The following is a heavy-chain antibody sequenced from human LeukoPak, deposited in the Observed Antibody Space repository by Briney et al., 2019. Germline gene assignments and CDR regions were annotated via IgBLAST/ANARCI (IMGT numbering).Heavy chain of an antibody. Sequence: SETLSLTCAVYGGSFSGYYWSWIRQPPGKGLEWIGEINHSGSTNYNPSLKSRVTISVDTSKNQFSLKLSSVTAADTAVCYCARRRGWSGYYNYYMDVWGKGTTVTVSS. J-gene: IGHJ6*03. CDR1: GGSFSGYY. CDR2: INHSGST. D-gene: IGHD3-3*01. CDR3: ARRRGWSGYYNYYMDV. V-gene: IGHV4-34*01.